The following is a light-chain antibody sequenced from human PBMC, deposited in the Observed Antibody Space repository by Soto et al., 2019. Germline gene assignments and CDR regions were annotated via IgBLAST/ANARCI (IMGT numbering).Light chain of an antibody. V-gene: IGLV2-8*01. CDR1: SSGIGAYNF. CDR2: GVN. CDR3: SSYVGNNNLV. J-gene: IGLJ3*02. Sequence: QSALTQPPSASGSPGQSVTISCTGTSSGIGAYNFVSWYQQHPGKAPKLVIYGVNQRPSGVPDRFSASKSGNTASLTVSGLQAEDEADYYCSSYVGNNNLVFGGGTKLTVL.